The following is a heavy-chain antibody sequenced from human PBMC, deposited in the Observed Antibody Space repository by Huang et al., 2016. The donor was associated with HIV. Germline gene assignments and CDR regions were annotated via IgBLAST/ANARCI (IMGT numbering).Heavy chain of an antibody. D-gene: IGHD5-18*01. J-gene: IGHJ4*02. CDR1: GFTFSDYY. CDR3: ARDHSYGWFDY. CDR2: ISSSGSTI. Sequence: QVQLVESGGGLVKPGGSLRLFCAASGFTFSDYYIGWIRQAPGKGREWVSDISSSGSTIYYADSVKGRFTISRDNAKNSLYLQMNSLRAEDTAVYYCARDHSYGWFDYWGQGTLVTVSS. V-gene: IGHV3-11*01.